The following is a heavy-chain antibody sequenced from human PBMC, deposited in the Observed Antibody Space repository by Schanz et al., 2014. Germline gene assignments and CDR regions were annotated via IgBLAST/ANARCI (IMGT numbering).Heavy chain of an antibody. CDR2: ISTSGTYM. J-gene: IGHJ4*02. V-gene: IGHV3-21*01. CDR1: GFAFSSFA. CDR3: VRVSFADPRLYRGMDRDIDY. D-gene: IGHD5-18*01. Sequence: EVQLMESGGGLVKPGGSLRLSCVASGFAFSSFAMTWVLQAPGRGLEWVSSISTSGTYMYIADSLKGRLTISRDDAKKSMYLQMNNLRAEDTAVYYCVRVSFADPRLYRGMDRDIDYWGQGTLVTVSS.